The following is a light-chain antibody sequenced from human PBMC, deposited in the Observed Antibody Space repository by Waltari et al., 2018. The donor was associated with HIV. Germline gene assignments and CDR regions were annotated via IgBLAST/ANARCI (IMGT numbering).Light chain of an antibody. V-gene: IGKV2-24*01. Sequence: DIVLTQTPLSAAFLVGQSASITCGSSQSLVHANGNTYLSWFYPRPGEPPRLLIYRASLRLPGVPDRFSGGGAGTQFTLKISSVEADDVGMYYCMQVRSYPRTFGQGTKVEI. CDR3: MQVRSYPRT. CDR1: QSLVHANGNTY. CDR2: RAS. J-gene: IGKJ1*01.